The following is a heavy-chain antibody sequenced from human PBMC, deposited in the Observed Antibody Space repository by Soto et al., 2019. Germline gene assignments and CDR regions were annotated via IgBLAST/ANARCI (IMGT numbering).Heavy chain of an antibody. J-gene: IGHJ4*02. CDR3: TRATDWG. V-gene: IGHV3-72*01. CDR2: SRNKTKSYTS. D-gene: IGHD2-21*01. CDR1: GFSLSDHY. Sequence: EVQLVESGGALVQPGGSLRLSCAVSGFSLSDHYMDWVRQAPGKGLEWVGRSRNKTKSYTSDYAASVKGRFTISRDDSKNSLYLQMNSLKTEDTAVYYCTRATDWGWGQGTLVTVSS.